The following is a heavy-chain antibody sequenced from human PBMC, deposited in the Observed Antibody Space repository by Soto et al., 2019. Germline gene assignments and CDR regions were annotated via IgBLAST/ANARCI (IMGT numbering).Heavy chain of an antibody. CDR1: GGTISSYY. Sequence: SETLSLTCPVSGGTISSYYWSWIRQPPGKGLEWIGYIYYSGSTSYNPSLKSRVTISVDTSKNQFSLKLSSVTAADTAVYYCARNVDYGSGTYYFLDYWGQGTLVTVSS. J-gene: IGHJ4*02. CDR2: IYYSGST. CDR3: ARNVDYGSGTYYFLDY. V-gene: IGHV4-59*01. D-gene: IGHD3-10*01.